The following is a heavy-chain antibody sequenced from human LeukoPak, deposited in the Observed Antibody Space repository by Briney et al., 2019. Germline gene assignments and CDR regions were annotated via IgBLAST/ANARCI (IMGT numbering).Heavy chain of an antibody. CDR2: IYYSGTT. CDR1: GGSISSYY. J-gene: IGHJ5*02. Sequence: SETLSLTCTVSGGSISSYYWSWIRQPPGKGLEWIGYIYYSGTTRYNPSLNSRVTMSVDTSKNQFSLKLNSVTAADTAVYFCARGMAAAYDYNWFDPWGQGALVTVSS. V-gene: IGHV4-59*12. D-gene: IGHD5-12*01. CDR3: ARGMAAAYDYNWFDP.